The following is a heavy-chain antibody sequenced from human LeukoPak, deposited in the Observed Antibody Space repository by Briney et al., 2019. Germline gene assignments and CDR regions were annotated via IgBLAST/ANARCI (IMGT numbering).Heavy chain of an antibody. J-gene: IGHJ4*02. D-gene: IGHD2-15*01. CDR2: IIDDGHTT. V-gene: IGHV3-23*01. CDR3: AKYGGHPLPHYSLDY. CDR1: GFTFSSYA. Sequence: GGSLRLSCAASGFTFSSYAMSWVRQAPGKGLEWVSLIIDDGHTTSYADSVKGRFTISRDNSKNTLFLQMNSLGAEDTAVYYCAKYGGHPLPHYSLDYWGQGTQVTVSP.